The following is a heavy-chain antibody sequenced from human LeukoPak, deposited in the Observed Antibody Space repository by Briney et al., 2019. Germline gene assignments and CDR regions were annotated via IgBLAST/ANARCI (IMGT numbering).Heavy chain of an antibody. CDR1: GMSFNFYS. V-gene: IGHV4-34*01. CDR3: ARGNPTITMAWGNAFDI. D-gene: IGHD3-10*01. CDR2: FNPSGDT. Sequence: PSETLSLTCGVSGMSFNFYSWTWIRQTPGKGREWIGEFNPSGDTNYNPSLKTRVTISVDTSKNQFSLNLRSVTVGDTAVYYCARGNPTITMAWGNAFDIWGRGAMVTVSS. J-gene: IGHJ3*02.